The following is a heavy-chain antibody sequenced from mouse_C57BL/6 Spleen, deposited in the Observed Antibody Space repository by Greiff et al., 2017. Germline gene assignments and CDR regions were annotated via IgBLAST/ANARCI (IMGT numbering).Heavy chain of an antibody. D-gene: IGHD2-4*01. CDR2: ISSGGSYT. J-gene: IGHJ2*01. V-gene: IGHV5-6*01. Sequence: EVQLVESGGDLVKPGGSLKLSCAASGFTFSSYGMSWVRQTPDKRLEWVATISSGGSYTYYPDSVKGRFTISRDNAKNTLYLQMSSLKSEDTAMYYCAKYDYAYFDYWGQGTTLTVSS. CDR3: AKYDYAYFDY. CDR1: GFTFSSYG.